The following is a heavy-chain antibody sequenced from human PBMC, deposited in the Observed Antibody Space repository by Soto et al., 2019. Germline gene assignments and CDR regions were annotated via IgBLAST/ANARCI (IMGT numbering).Heavy chain of an antibody. Sequence: SVKVSCKASGGTFSSYAISWVRQAPGQGLEWMGGIIPIFGTANYAQKFQGRVTMTADESTSTAYMELRSLRSEDTAVYYCARDALDYYDSSGYSPYFDYWGQGTLVTVSS. D-gene: IGHD3-22*01. CDR3: ARDALDYYDSSGYSPYFDY. J-gene: IGHJ4*02. CDR1: GGTFSSYA. CDR2: IIPIFGTA. V-gene: IGHV1-69*13.